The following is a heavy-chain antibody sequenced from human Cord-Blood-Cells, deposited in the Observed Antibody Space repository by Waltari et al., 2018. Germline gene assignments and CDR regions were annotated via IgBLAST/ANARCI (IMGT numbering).Heavy chain of an antibody. D-gene: IGHD3-3*01. CDR1: GYTFTSSP. J-gene: IGHJ6*02. V-gene: IGHV7-4-1*01. CDR2: INTNTWNQ. CDR3: ARGSRLRFLEWPNWGYYYYGMDV. Sequence: QVQLVQSGSELKKPGASVKVSCKASGYTFTSSPMNWGRQAPGQGLEGKGRINTNTWNQTYAQGFTGRFVFALDTSVSTAYLQICSLKAEDTAVYYCARGSRLRFLEWPNWGYYYYGMDVWGQGTTVTVSS.